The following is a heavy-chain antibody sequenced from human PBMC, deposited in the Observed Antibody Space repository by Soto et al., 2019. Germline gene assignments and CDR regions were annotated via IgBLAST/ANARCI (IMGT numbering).Heavy chain of an antibody. J-gene: IGHJ4*02. D-gene: IGHD1-1*01. CDR3: ARREGNDFVGY. CDR2: ISRSSNTI. V-gene: IGHV3-11*01. Sequence: PGRSLRLSCAASGFTFSDYYMSWIRQAPGKGLEWVSYISRSSNTIYYADSVKGRFTISRDNAKNSLYLQMNSLRAEDTAVYYCARREGNDFVGYWGQGALVTVSS. CDR1: GFTFSDYY.